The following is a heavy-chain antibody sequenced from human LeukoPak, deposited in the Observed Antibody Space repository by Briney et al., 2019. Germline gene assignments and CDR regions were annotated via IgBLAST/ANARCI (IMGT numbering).Heavy chain of an antibody. J-gene: IGHJ4*02. V-gene: IGHV4-34*01. CDR3: AIMTGYYPY. CDR2: INHSGST. D-gene: IGHD3-9*01. CDR1: GGSISRYY. Sequence: SETLSLTCTVSGGSISRYYWSWLRQPPGKGLEWIGEINHSGSTNYNPSLKSRVTISVDTSKNQFSLKLSSVTAADTAVYYCAIMTGYYPYWGQGTLVTVSS.